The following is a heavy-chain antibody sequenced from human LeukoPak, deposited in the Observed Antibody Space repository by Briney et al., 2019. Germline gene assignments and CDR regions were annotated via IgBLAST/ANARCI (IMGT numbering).Heavy chain of an antibody. Sequence: GESLKIPCKGSGYSFTNYWIGWVRQMPGKGLKWMGIIYPGDSDARYSPSFQGQVTISADKSISTAYLQWSSLKASDTAMYYCARGIGGYYYYYYYMDVWGKGTTVTVSS. V-gene: IGHV5-51*01. D-gene: IGHD5-12*01. CDR1: GYSFTNYW. CDR2: IYPGDSDA. J-gene: IGHJ6*03. CDR3: ARGIGGYYYYYYYMDV.